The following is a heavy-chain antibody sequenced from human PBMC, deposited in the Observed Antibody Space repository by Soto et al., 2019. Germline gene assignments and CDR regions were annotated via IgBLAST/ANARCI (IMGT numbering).Heavy chain of an antibody. D-gene: IGHD3-22*01. J-gene: IGHJ4*02. V-gene: IGHV4-59*13. CDR1: GGSIRSYY. CDR2: IYYTGST. Sequence: PSETLSLTCTVSGGSIRSYYWSWIRQPPWKGLEWIGYIYYTGSTNYNPSLKSRVTILIDSSKSQFSLKLTSVTAADTAVYYCARGNYDSSGSYTGIDYWGQGSLVTVS. CDR3: ARGNYDSSGSYTGIDY.